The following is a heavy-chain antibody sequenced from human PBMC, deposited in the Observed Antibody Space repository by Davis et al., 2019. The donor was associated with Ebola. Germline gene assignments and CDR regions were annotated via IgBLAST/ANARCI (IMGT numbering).Heavy chain of an antibody. D-gene: IGHD3-3*01. CDR1: GFIFSNFA. J-gene: IGHJ5*02. CDR3: AKYITTSPSRYFDP. V-gene: IGHV3-23*01. CDR2: IGYGGADI. Sequence: GESLKISCAASGFIFSNFAMTWVRQAPGKGLEWVSVIGYGGADIQYADFVKGRFTISRDNSKNTLYLQMNSPRAEDTAIYYCAKYITTSPSRYFDPWGQGALVTVS.